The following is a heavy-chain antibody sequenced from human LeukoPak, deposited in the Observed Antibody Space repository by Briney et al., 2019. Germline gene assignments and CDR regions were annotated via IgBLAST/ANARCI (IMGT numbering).Heavy chain of an antibody. CDR2: IYYSGST. Sequence: PSETLSLTCTVSGGSISSYYWSWIRQPPGKGLEWIGYIYYSGSTYYSPSLKSRVTISVDTSKNQFSLKLSSVTAADTAVYYCARAVTVGYDYDYWGQGTLVTVSS. CDR1: GGSISSYY. V-gene: IGHV4-59*08. D-gene: IGHD4-23*01. CDR3: ARAVTVGYDYDY. J-gene: IGHJ4*02.